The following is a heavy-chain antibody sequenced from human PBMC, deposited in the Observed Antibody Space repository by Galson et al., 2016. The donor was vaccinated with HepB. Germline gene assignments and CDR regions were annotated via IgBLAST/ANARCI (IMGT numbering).Heavy chain of an antibody. Sequence: SVKVSCKASGYTFTSYDINWVRQATGQGLEWMGWMNPNSGNTGYAQKFQGRVTMTRNTSITTAYMELSSLRSGDTAVYYCARGMGYVPMLEDYWGQGTLVTVAS. CDR1: GYTFTSYD. D-gene: IGHD2-8*01. CDR3: ARGMGYVPMLEDY. CDR2: MNPNSGNT. V-gene: IGHV1-8*01. J-gene: IGHJ4*02.